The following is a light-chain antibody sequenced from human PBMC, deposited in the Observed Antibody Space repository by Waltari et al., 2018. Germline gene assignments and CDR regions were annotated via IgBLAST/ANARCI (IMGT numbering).Light chain of an antibody. J-gene: IGKJ2*01. CDR1: QSVSSK. Sequence: EIVMTQSPATLSVSPGERATLSCRTSQSVSSKLAWYQQKPGQAPGLLIYHASTRATGIPARFSGSGSGTEFTLTISSLQSGDFAVYYCQHYNNGGKAFGQGTKLEIK. V-gene: IGKV3-15*01. CDR2: HAS. CDR3: QHYNNGGKA.